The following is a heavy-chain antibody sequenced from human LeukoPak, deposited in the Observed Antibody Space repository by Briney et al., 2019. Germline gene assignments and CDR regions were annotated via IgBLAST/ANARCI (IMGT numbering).Heavy chain of an antibody. CDR3: AGYDHTNYLAY. J-gene: IGHJ4*02. D-gene: IGHD1-14*01. V-gene: IGHV4-59*13. CDR2: ISSSGSI. Sequence: SETLSLTCTVSGGSIGYNYWNWIRQSPERGLEWIGYISSSGSIDYTPSLRSRVTMSLDTSKNHLSLNLRFVSAADTAIYYCAGYDHTNYLAYWGQGILVTVSS. CDR1: GGSIGYNY.